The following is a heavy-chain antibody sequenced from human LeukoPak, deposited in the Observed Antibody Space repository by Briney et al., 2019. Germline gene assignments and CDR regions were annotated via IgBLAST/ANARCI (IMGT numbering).Heavy chain of an antibody. CDR1: EFTFSSYA. Sequence: GGSLRLSCAASEFTFSSYAMSWVREAPGKGLEWVSAISGSGGSTYYADSVKGRFTISRDNSKNTLYLQMNSLRAEDTAVYYCAKGVAVAGLGYFDYWGQGTLVTVSS. J-gene: IGHJ4*02. CDR3: AKGVAVAGLGYFDY. D-gene: IGHD6-19*01. V-gene: IGHV3-23*01. CDR2: ISGSGGST.